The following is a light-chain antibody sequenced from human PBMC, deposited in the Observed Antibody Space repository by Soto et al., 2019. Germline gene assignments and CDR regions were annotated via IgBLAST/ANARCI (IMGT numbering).Light chain of an antibody. V-gene: IGKV1-39*01. CDR2: AAS. CDR3: QQSYRSPYT. CDR1: QSINIY. Sequence: IQLTQSPSSLSASVGDRVTVTCRASQSINIYLNWYQQKPGKAPTLLIYAASSLQSGVPSRFRGGGSRTDCTLTISSLQPEDCANYYCQQSYRSPYTFGQGNKMDI. J-gene: IGKJ2*01.